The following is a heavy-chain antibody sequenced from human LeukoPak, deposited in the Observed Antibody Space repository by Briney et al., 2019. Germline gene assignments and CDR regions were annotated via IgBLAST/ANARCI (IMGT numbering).Heavy chain of an antibody. J-gene: IGHJ4*02. CDR3: AKGRTSGCSEADDY. V-gene: IGHV3-23*01. Sequence: GGSLRLSCAASGFTFGSYAMSWVRRAPGQGLEWISSICAGGTTYSADSVKGRFTISRDNSKNTLYLQMNSLRAVDTTTYYCAKGRTSGCSEADDYWGQGTLVTVSS. CDR1: GFTFGSYA. D-gene: IGHD2-15*01. CDR2: ICAGGTT.